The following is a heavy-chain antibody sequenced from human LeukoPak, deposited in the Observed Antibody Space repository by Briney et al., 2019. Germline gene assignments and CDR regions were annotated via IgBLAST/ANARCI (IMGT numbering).Heavy chain of an antibody. D-gene: IGHD2-15*01. Sequence: NPSQTLSLTCTVSGGSISSGGYYWSWIRQHPGKGLEWIGYIYYSGSTYYNPSLKSRVTISVDTSKNQFSLKLSSVTAADTAVYYSARGVRINWYFDLWGRGTLVTVSS. CDR2: IYYSGST. CDR1: GGSISSGGYY. J-gene: IGHJ2*01. V-gene: IGHV4-31*03. CDR3: ARGVRINWYFDL.